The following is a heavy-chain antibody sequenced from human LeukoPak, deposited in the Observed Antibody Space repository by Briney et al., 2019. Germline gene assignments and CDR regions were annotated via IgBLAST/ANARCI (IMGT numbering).Heavy chain of an antibody. Sequence: PSETLSLTCTVSGGSISSGGYYWSWIRQHPGKGLEWIGYIYYSGSTNYNPSLKSRVTISVDTSKNQFSLKLSSVTAADTAVYYCARVRGYSYGSYYYYYYGMDVWGQGTTVTVSS. CDR1: GGSISSGGYY. CDR3: ARVRGYSYGSYYYYYYGMDV. D-gene: IGHD5-18*01. V-gene: IGHV4-61*08. J-gene: IGHJ6*02. CDR2: IYYSGST.